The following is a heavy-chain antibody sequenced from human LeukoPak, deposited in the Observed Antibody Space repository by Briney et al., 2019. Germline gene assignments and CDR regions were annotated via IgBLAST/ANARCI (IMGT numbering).Heavy chain of an antibody. CDR3: ARLLGYDFWSGYYKVYYYNGMDV. D-gene: IGHD3-3*01. Sequence: GGSLRLSCEASGFTLSSYWMSWVRQAPGKGLEGGANIKKDGSEKYYVDSVKGRFTISRDNAKNSLYLQMNSLRVEDTAVYYCARLLGYDFWSGYYKVYYYNGMDVWDQGTTVTVSS. CDR2: IKKDGSEK. V-gene: IGHV3-7*01. CDR1: GFTLSSYW. J-gene: IGHJ6*02.